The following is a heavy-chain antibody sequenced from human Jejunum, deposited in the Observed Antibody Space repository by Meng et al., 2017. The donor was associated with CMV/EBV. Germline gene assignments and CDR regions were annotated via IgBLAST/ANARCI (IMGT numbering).Heavy chain of an antibody. CDR2: MNPNRGTT. V-gene: IGHV1-8*01. CDR1: GYTFTSYD. CDR3: ATGVADFEY. D-gene: IGHD6-19*01. J-gene: IGHJ4*02. Sequence: QGSVGQSGGEVKKPGASVKVPCKASGYTFTSYDINWVRQGTGQGLEWMGWMNPNRGTTGYAQKFQGRVTMTRNISKSTAYMDLSSLRSEGTAVYYCATGVADFEYWGQGTLVTVSS.